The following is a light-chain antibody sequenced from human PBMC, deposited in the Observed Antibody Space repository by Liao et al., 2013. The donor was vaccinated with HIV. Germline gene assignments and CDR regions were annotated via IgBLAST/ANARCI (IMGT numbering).Light chain of an antibody. V-gene: IGLV3-21*04. CDR2: YDS. CDR3: QVWDSSSDPNWV. CDR1: NIGRKS. J-gene: IGLJ3*02. Sequence: SYELTQPPSVSVAPGKTARFTCGGNNIGRKSVHWYQQKPGQAPVVVIYYDSDRPSGIPERISGSNSGNTATLTISRVEAGDEADYYCQVWDSSSDPNWVFGGGTKLTVL.